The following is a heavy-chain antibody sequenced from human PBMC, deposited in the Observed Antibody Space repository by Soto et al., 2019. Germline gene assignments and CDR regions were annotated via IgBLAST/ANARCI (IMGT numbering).Heavy chain of an antibody. V-gene: IGHV3-74*01. J-gene: IGHJ6*02. Sequence: EVQLVESGGGLVQPGGSLRLSCAASGFTFSSYWMHWVRQAPGKGLVWVSRINSDGSSTSYADSVKGRLTISRDNAKNTLYLQMNSLRAEDTAVYYCARGKDYDFWSGYYDGYYGMDVWGQGTTVTVSS. CDR3: ARGKDYDFWSGYYDGYYGMDV. CDR1: GFTFSSYW. CDR2: INSDGSST. D-gene: IGHD3-3*01.